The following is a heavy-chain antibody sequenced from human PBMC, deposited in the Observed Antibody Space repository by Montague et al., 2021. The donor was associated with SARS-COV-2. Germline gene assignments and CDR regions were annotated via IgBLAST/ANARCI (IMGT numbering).Heavy chain of an antibody. J-gene: IGHJ4*03. CDR1: GVSVTAYY. CDR3: VGHPDYDGSNGPLDF. D-gene: IGHD2-8*01. V-gene: IGHV4-59*08. CDR2: VLYNKGT. Sequence: SETLSLTCTVSGVSVTAYYWSWIRQPPGKGLDWVGYVLYNKGTNFNPSLKSRVAISVDTSKDQFSLRLTSVTAADTAFYYCVGHPDYDGSNGPLDFWDQGPLVTVSS.